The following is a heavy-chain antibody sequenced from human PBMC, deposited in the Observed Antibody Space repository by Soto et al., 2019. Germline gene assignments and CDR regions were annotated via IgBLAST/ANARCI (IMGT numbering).Heavy chain of an antibody. CDR3: ARGSPGTTAHRPIYYYYYYMDV. Sequence: GGSLRLSCAASGFTVSSNYMSWVRQAPGKGLEWVSVIYSGGSTYYADSVKGRFTISRDNSKNTLYLQMNSLRAEDTAVYYCARGSPGTTAHRPIYYYYYYMDVWGKGTTVTVSS. CDR2: IYSGGST. J-gene: IGHJ6*03. CDR1: GFTVSSNY. D-gene: IGHD1-7*01. V-gene: IGHV3-66*01.